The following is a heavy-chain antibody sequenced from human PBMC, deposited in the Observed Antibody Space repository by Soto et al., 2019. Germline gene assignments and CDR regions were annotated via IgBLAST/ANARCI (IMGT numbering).Heavy chain of an antibody. Sequence: GASVKVSCKASGYTFTSNDINWVRQATGKGLEWMGWMNPNSGNTGYAQKFQGRVTMTRNTSISTAYMELSSLRSEDTAVYYCARGRGEYAAAHYYYYYMDVWGKGTTVTVSS. J-gene: IGHJ6*03. CDR2: MNPNSGNT. CDR3: ARGRGEYAAAHYYYYYMDV. CDR1: GYTFTSND. D-gene: IGHD2-2*01. V-gene: IGHV1-8*01.